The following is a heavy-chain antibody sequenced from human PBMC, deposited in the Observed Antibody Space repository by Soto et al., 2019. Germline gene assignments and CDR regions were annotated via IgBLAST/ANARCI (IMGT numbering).Heavy chain of an antibody. J-gene: IGHJ6*04. CDR1: GYTFTGYY. CDR3: ARDIGAMVRGAQLPSD. Sequence: ASVKVSCKASGYTFTGYYMHWVRQAPGQGLEWMGWINPNSGGTNYAQKFQGWVTMTRDTSISIAYMELSRLRSDDTAVYYCARDIGAMVRGAQLPSDWGKGTTVTVSS. V-gene: IGHV1-2*04. D-gene: IGHD3-10*01. CDR2: INPNSGGT.